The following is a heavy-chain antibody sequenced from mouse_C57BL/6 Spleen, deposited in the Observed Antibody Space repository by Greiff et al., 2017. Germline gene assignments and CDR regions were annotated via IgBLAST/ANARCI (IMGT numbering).Heavy chain of an antibody. J-gene: IGHJ2*01. CDR2: IYPGDGDT. Sequence: VQLQQSGPELVKPGASVKISCKASGYAFSSSWMNWVKQRPGKGLEWIGRIYPGDGDTNYNGKFKGKATLTADKSSSTAYMQLSSLTSEDSAVYFCALLLRYDYWGQGTTLTVSS. CDR3: ALLLRYDY. V-gene: IGHV1-82*01. CDR1: GYAFSSSW. D-gene: IGHD1-1*01.